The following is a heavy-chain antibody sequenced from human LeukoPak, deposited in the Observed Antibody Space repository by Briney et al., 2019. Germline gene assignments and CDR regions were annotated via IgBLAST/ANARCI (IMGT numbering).Heavy chain of an antibody. CDR1: TGSISTYY. CDR3: ARDRDNVATYDIGY. Sequence: SETLSLTCTVSTGSISTYYWSWIRQSAGKGLEWIGRIYTSGDTNYNPSLKSRVTLSLDKSKNQFFLQLTSVTAAVTAVYYCARDRDNVATYDIGYWGQGTLVTVSS. J-gene: IGHJ4*02. D-gene: IGHD5-12*01. CDR2: IYTSGDT. V-gene: IGHV4-4*07.